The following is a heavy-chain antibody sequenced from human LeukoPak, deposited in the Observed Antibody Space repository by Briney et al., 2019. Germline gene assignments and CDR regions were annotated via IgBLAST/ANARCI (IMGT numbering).Heavy chain of an antibody. V-gene: IGHV3-30*18. D-gene: IGHD2-2*01. CDR2: ISYDGSNK. CDR1: GFTFSSYG. Sequence: PGRSLRLSCAAYGFTFSSYGMHWVRQAPGKGLEWVAVISYDGSNKYYADSVKGRFTISRDNSKNTLYLQMNSLRAEDTAVYYCAKGYCSSTSCPLNYWGQGTLVTVSS. CDR3: AKGYCSSTSCPLNY. J-gene: IGHJ4*02.